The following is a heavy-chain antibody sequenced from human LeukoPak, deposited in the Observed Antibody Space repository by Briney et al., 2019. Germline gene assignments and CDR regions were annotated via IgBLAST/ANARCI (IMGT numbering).Heavy chain of an antibody. CDR1: GGSINSSNW. Sequence: PSETLSLTCAVSGGSINSSNWWSWVRQPPGKGLEWIGEIFHSATTNYNPSLKSRVTISVDTSKNQFSLKLSSVTAADTAVYYCARGPTNYYDTIASYYDRWGQGTLVTVSS. J-gene: IGHJ4*02. V-gene: IGHV4-4*02. CDR2: IFHSATT. CDR3: ARGPTNYYDTIASYYDR. D-gene: IGHD3-22*01.